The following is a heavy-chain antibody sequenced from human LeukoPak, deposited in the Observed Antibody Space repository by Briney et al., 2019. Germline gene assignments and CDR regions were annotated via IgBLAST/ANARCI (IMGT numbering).Heavy chain of an antibody. CDR1: GYPCTTYT. J-gene: IGHJ4*02. Sequence: ASVKVSCKASGYPCTTYTINWVRQAPGQGLEWMGWINTNTGNPTYAQGFTGRFVFSLDTSVSTAYLQISSLKAEDTAVYYCARDPFYFDYWGQGTLVIVSS. CDR2: INTNTGNP. V-gene: IGHV7-4-1*02. CDR3: ARDPFYFDY.